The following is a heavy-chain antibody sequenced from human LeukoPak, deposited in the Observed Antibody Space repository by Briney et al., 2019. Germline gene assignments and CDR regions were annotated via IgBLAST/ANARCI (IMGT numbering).Heavy chain of an antibody. CDR1: GFTFSSYA. CDR3: AKDRITMVRGVMSPLDP. CDR2: ISGSGGST. D-gene: IGHD3-10*01. J-gene: IGHJ5*02. Sequence: GSLRLSCAASGFTFSSYAMSWVRQAPGKGLEWVSAISGSGGSTYYADSVKGRFTISRDNSKNTLYLQMNSLRAEDTAVYYCAKDRITMVRGVMSPLDPWGQGTLVIVSS. V-gene: IGHV3-23*01.